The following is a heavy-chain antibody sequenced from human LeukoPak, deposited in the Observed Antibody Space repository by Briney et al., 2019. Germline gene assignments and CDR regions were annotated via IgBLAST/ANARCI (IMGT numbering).Heavy chain of an antibody. Sequence: GGSLRLSCAASGFTFSSYAMSWVRQAPGKGLEWVSAISATASNTYYADSVKGRFTISRDNAENTVLLQMNSLRAEDTAMYYCAKDFWSGYYLLSDWGQGTLVTVSS. CDR2: ISATASNT. CDR3: AKDFWSGYYLLSD. V-gene: IGHV3-23*01. J-gene: IGHJ4*02. D-gene: IGHD3-3*01. CDR1: GFTFSSYA.